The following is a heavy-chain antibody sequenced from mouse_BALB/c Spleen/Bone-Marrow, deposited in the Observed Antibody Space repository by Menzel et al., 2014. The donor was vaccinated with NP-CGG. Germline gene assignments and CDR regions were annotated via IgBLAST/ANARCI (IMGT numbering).Heavy chain of an antibody. CDR2: IRNKANGYTT. Sequence: EVQVVESGGGLVQPGGSLRLSCAPSGFTFTDYYMSWVRQPPGKALEWLGFIRNKANGYTTEYSASVKGRFTISRDNSQIILYLQMNTLRAEDSSTYYCARGAYGNYFAWFAYWGQGTLVTVSA. CDR3: ARGAYGNYFAWFAY. V-gene: IGHV7-3*02. J-gene: IGHJ3*01. D-gene: IGHD2-1*01. CDR1: GFTFTDYY.